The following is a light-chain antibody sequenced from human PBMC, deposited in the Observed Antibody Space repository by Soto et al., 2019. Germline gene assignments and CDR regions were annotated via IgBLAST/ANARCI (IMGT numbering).Light chain of an antibody. V-gene: IGKV3-11*01. Sequence: EIVLTQSPATLSLSPGERATLSCRASQSVSSYLAWYQQKPGQAPRLLIYDASNRATGIPARFSGSGSGTEFTLTISSLQPEDFGTYYCLQHNSYPITFGQGTRLEIK. CDR3: LQHNSYPIT. J-gene: IGKJ5*01. CDR1: QSVSSY. CDR2: DAS.